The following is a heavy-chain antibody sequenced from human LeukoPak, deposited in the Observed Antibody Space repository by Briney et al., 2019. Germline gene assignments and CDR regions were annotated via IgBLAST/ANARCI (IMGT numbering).Heavy chain of an antibody. V-gene: IGHV3-30-3*01. Sequence: PGGSLRLSRAASGFTFSSYAMHWVRQAPGKGLEWVAVISYDGSNKYYADSVKGRFTISRDNSKNTLYLQMNSLRAEDTAVYYCARGVEVGSYYGSGSYWAVDYWGQGTLVTVSS. CDR3: ARGVEVGSYYGSGSYWAVDY. CDR2: ISYDGSNK. CDR1: GFTFSSYA. J-gene: IGHJ4*02. D-gene: IGHD3-10*01.